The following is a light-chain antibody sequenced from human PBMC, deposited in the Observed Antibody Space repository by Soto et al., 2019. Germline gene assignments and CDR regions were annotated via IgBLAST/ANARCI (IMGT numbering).Light chain of an antibody. Sequence: QSVLTQPASVSGSPGQSITISCTGTSSDVGGYNYVSWYQQHPGKAPKLMIYDVSNRPSGVSNRFSGSKSGNTASLTISGLLAEDEADYSCSSYTSSSTLSVFGTGTKLTVL. J-gene: IGLJ1*01. CDR1: SSDVGGYNY. V-gene: IGLV2-14*01. CDR3: SSYTSSSTLSV. CDR2: DVS.